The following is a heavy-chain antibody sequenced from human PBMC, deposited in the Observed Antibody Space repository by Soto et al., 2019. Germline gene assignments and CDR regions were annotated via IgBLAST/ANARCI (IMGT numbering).Heavy chain of an antibody. Sequence: PGGSLRLSCAASGFIFGDNWMHWVRHAPGEGLVWVAQINSDETVTNYADSVKGRFTVSRDNARNTLYLQMTSLRAEDTAVYYCARNYVPDSWGQGTLVTVSS. CDR1: GFIFGDNW. D-gene: IGHD1-7*01. CDR3: ARNYVPDS. CDR2: INSDETVT. V-gene: IGHV3-74*01. J-gene: IGHJ4*02.